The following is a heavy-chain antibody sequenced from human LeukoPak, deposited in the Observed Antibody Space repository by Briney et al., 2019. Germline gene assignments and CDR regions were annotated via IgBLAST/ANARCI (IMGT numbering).Heavy chain of an antibody. J-gene: IGHJ4*02. CDR3: ARGYYYGSRGYYPDY. CDR1: GFTFSTYW. V-gene: IGHV3-7*04. Sequence: GGSLRLSCAASGFTFSTYWMTWVRQAPGKGLEWVANIKQDGSDKYYVDSVRGRFTVSRDNAKNSLYLQMNSLRAEDTAVYYCARGYYYGSRGYYPDYWGQGTLVTVSS. D-gene: IGHD3-22*01. CDR2: IKQDGSDK.